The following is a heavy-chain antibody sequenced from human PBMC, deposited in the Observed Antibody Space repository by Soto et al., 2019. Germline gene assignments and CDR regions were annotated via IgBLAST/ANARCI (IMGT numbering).Heavy chain of an antibody. V-gene: IGHV3-73*01. CDR2: IRSKANSYAT. Sequence: EVQLVESGGGLVQPGGSLKLSCAASGFTFSGSAMHWVRQASGKGLEWVGRIRSKANSYATAYAASVKGRFTISRDDSKNTAYLQMNSLKTEDTAVYYCTRHKGIDDCWSGYYPLFVYWGQGALVTVSS. J-gene: IGHJ4*02. D-gene: IGHD3-3*01. CDR3: TRHKGIDDCWSGYYPLFVY. CDR1: GFTFSGSA.